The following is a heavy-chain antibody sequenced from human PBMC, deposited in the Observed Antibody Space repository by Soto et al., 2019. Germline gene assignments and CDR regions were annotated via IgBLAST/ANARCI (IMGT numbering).Heavy chain of an antibody. Sequence: GASVKVSCKASGYTFTSYDINWVRQATGQGLEWMGWMNPNSGNTGYAQKFQGRVTMTRNTSISTAYMELSSLRSEDTAVYYCARRRGRYCSGGSCYSRDYYFDYWGQGTLVTVSS. CDR3: ARRRGRYCSGGSCYSRDYYFDY. CDR2: MNPNSGNT. CDR1: GYTFTSYD. V-gene: IGHV1-8*01. D-gene: IGHD2-15*01. J-gene: IGHJ4*02.